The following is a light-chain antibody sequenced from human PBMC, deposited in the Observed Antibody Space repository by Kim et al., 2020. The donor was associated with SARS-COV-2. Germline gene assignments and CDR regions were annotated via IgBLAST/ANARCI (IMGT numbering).Light chain of an antibody. J-gene: IGLJ3*02. CDR1: SSNIGGNA. V-gene: IGLV1-44*01. Sequence: ELTQPPSTSGIPGQRATISCSGSSSNIGGNAVNWYQQLPGTAPKLLIYSNNQRPSGVPDRFSGSKSGTSASLAISGLQSEDEADYYCATWDDRLNGVVFGGGTQLTVL. CDR2: SNN. CDR3: ATWDDRLNGVV.